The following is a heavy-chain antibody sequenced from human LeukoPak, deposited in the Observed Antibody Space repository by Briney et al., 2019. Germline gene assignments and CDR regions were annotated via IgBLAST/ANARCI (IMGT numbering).Heavy chain of an antibody. J-gene: IGHJ4*02. Sequence: ASVKVSCKASGYTFTGYYIHWVRQAPGQGLEWMGWINPNSGGTSYAQMFQGRVTMTRDTSISTGYMELRRLRSDDTAVYYCARGLRFGELSPDYWGQGTLVTVSS. V-gene: IGHV1-2*02. CDR1: GYTFTGYY. D-gene: IGHD3-10*01. CDR2: INPNSGGT. CDR3: ARGLRFGELSPDY.